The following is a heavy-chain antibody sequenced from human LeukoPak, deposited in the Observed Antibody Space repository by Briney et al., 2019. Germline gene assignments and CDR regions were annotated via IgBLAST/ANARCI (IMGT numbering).Heavy chain of an antibody. CDR1: GYTFTAYW. V-gene: IGHV5-51*01. Sequence: GESLKISCQGSGYTFTAYWIGWVRQMPGKGLEWVGIIHPGDSDTRYSPSFQGQVTISADKSITTAYLQWSSLKASDTAMYYCARRVRAGYSSSWYFDHWGQGTLVTVSS. CDR2: IHPGDSDT. D-gene: IGHD6-13*01. CDR3: ARRVRAGYSSSWYFDH. J-gene: IGHJ4*02.